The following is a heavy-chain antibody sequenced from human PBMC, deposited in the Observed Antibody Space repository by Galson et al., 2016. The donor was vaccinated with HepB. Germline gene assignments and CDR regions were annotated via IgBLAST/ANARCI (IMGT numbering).Heavy chain of an antibody. CDR2: ISYDASRK. CDR3: AKEGEAYCGTDCSLDY. Sequence: SLRLSCAASGFTFSRYGMLWVRQAPGKGLQWVALISYDASRKYYADSVKGRFTISRDNSKNTLFLQMSSQRAEDTAVYYCAKEGEAYCGTDCSLDYWGQGTLITVSS. V-gene: IGHV3-30*18. D-gene: IGHD2-21*02. CDR1: GFTFSRYG. J-gene: IGHJ4*02.